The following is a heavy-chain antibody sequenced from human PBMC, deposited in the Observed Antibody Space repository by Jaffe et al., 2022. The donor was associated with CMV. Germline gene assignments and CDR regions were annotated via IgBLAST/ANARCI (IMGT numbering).Heavy chain of an antibody. Sequence: EVQLVQSGGGLVQPGGSLRLSCAASGFIFGNSWMNWVRQAPGKGLEWVANIKQDGSEKNYVASVKGRFIISRDNAKNSLYLQMNSLRAEDTAVYYCARVYSGSFYNWGQGALVTVSS. J-gene: IGHJ4*02. CDR2: IKQDGSEK. CDR3: ARVYSGSFYN. D-gene: IGHD1-26*01. CDR1: GFIFGNSW. V-gene: IGHV3-7*04.